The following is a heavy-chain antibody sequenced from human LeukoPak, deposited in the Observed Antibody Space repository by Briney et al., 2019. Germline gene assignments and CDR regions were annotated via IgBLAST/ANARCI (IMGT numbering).Heavy chain of an antibody. Sequence: SETLSLTCTASGGSINNYYWSWIRQPPGKGLEWIGYIYDSGNSNYSPSLKSRVTISVDTSKNQFSLKLTSVTAADTAVYYCARSGGTWIYNYWGQGTLVTVSS. J-gene: IGHJ4*02. CDR2: IYDSGNS. CDR3: ARSGGTWIYNY. D-gene: IGHD1-7*01. CDR1: GGSINNYY. V-gene: IGHV4-59*01.